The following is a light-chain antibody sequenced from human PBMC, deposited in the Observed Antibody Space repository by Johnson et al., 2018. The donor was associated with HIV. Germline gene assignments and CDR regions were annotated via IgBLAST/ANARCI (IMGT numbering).Light chain of an antibody. J-gene: IGLJ1*01. Sequence: QSVLTQPPSVSAAPGQKVTISCSGSSSNIGNNYVSWYQQLPGTAPKLLIYENNKRPLGIPDRFSGSKSGTSATLGITGLQTGDEADFYCGTWDTSLGAFVFGVGTKVTV. CDR2: ENN. V-gene: IGLV1-51*02. CDR3: GTWDTSLGAFV. CDR1: SSNIGNNY.